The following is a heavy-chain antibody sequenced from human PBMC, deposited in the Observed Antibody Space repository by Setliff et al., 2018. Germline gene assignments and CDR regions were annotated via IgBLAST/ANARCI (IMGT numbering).Heavy chain of an antibody. J-gene: IGHJ5*02. Sequence: GGSLRLSCSASGFTFSNYGMHWVRQAPGKGLEWVAFMPYNEIHRYFADSVKGRFTISRDTSKNTLYLQMDSLRTEDTAAYYCARDVFDFRTGEGGPRGQGTRVTVSS. CDR3: ARDVFDFRTGEGGP. CDR2: MPYNEIHR. D-gene: IGHD3-3*01. V-gene: IGHV3-30*02. CDR1: GFTFSNYG.